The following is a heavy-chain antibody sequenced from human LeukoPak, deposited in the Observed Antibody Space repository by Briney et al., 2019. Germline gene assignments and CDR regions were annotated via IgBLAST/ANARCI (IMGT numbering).Heavy chain of an antibody. CDR1: GGSFSCYY. D-gene: IGHD3-3*02. CDR2: INHSGST. J-gene: IGHJ4*02. CDR3: ARGIRD. Sequence: SETLSLTCAVYGGSFSCYYWSWIRQPPGKGLEWIGEINHSGSTNYNPSLKSRVTISVDTSKNQFSLKLSSVTAADTAVYYCARGIRDWGQGTLVTVSS. V-gene: IGHV4-34*01.